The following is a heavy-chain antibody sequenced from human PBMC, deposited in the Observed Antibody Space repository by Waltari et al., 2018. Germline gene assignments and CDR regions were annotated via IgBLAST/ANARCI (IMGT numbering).Heavy chain of an antibody. J-gene: IGHJ1*01. Sequence: QVLLQQWGAGLLKPSETLSLSCAVHGGSSFSAYFWNWVRQVPGKGLEWSGELTDRGLTNYNPALKSRATISVDTSRNQFSLTLTSVTAADTALYYCARSAAIVVRGRYFQYWGQGTLVTVSS. CDR3: ARSAAIVVRGRYFQY. V-gene: IGHV4-34*02. CDR2: LTDRGLT. D-gene: IGHD3-10*01. CDR1: GGSSFSAYF.